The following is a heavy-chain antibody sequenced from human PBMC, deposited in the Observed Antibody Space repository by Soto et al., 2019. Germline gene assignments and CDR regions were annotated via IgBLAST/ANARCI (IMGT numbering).Heavy chain of an antibody. CDR1: GGSISSGGYC. CDR3: ARALLSRTQGGFDY. CDR2: IYYSGST. D-gene: IGHD1-26*01. Sequence: PSETLSLTCTVSGGSISSGGYCWSWIRQHPGKGLEWIGYIYYSGSTYYNPSLKSRVTISVDTSKNQFSLKLSSVTAADTAVYYCARALLSRTQGGFDYWGQGTLVTVSS. V-gene: IGHV4-31*03. J-gene: IGHJ4*02.